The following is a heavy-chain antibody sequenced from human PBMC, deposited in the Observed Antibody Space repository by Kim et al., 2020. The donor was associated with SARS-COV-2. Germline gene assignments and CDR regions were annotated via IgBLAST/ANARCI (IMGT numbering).Heavy chain of an antibody. CDR3: GRGGSGTWWFDY. D-gene: IGHD6-13*01. CDR1: GGSISSYY. J-gene: IGHJ4*02. Sequence: SETLSLTCTVSGGSISSYYWSWFRQPPGKGLEWIGYIYYTGSTNYNPSLQSRVTMSVDTAKNQFSLKLNSVTAADTAVYHCGRGGSGTWWFDYWGQGTLVTVSS. CDR2: IYYTGST. V-gene: IGHV4-59*13.